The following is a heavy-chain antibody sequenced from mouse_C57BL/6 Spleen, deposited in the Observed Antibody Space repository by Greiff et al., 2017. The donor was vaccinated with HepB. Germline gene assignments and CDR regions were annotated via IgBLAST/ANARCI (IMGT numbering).Heavy chain of an antibody. CDR3: AKPAWFAY. Sequence: VQWVESGPELVKPGASVKISCKASGYAFSSSWMNWVKQRPGKGLEWIGRIYPGDGDTNYNGKFKGKATLTADKSSSTAYMQLSSLTSEDSAVYFCAKPAWFAYWGQGTLVTVSA. V-gene: IGHV1-82*01. CDR1: GYAFSSSW. CDR2: IYPGDGDT. J-gene: IGHJ3*01.